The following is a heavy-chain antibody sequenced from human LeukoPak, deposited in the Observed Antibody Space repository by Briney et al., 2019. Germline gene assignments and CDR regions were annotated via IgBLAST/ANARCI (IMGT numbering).Heavy chain of an antibody. J-gene: IGHJ5*02. CDR3: ARERGSGSYHPFDP. D-gene: IGHD3-10*01. V-gene: IGHV3-7*01. Sequence: GALRLSCAASGFTFSSYSMNWVPQPPGKGLEWVANIKQDGSGKKYLDSVKGRFTISRDNAKNSLYLQMNSLRADDTAVYYCARERGSGSYHPFDPWGQGTLATVSS. CDR2: IKQDGSGK. CDR1: GFTFSSYS.